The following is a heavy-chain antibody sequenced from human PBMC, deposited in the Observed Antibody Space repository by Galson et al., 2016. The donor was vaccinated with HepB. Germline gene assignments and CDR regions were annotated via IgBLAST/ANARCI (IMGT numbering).Heavy chain of an antibody. Sequence: APGKGLEWVAVIWYDGNNKYYADSVKGRFTISRDNSKKMLYLQMNSLRAEDTAIYYCAKDLLPSGAGREDYFDYWGQGTLVTVSS. D-gene: IGHD6-19*01. CDR3: AKDLLPSGAGREDYFDY. CDR2: IWYDGNNK. J-gene: IGHJ4*02. V-gene: IGHV3-33*06.